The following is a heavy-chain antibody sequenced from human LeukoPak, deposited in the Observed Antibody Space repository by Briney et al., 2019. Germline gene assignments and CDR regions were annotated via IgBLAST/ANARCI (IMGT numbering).Heavy chain of an antibody. V-gene: IGHV4-59*01. Sequence: SETLSLTCTVSGGSISSYYWSWIRQPPGKGLEWIGYIYYSGSTNYNPSLKSRVTISVDTSKNQFSLKLSSVTAADTAVYYCARLYSSSFSFYYYYYMDVWGKGTTVTVSS. D-gene: IGHD6-6*01. CDR1: GGSISSYY. J-gene: IGHJ6*03. CDR2: IYYSGST. CDR3: ARLYSSSFSFYYYYYMDV.